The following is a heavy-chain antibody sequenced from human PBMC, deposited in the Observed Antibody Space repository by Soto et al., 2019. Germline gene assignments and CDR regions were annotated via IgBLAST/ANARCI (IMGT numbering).Heavy chain of an antibody. D-gene: IGHD3-10*01. CDR1: GDSVSSSSAA. Sequence: SPTLSLTCAISGDSVSSSSAAWIWIRQSPSRGLEWLGRTYYRSKWNNEYAVSMESRIAINPDTSKNQFSLQPYSVTPEDTAVYYCAGIIWFRGMDVWGQGTPVTVSS. CDR3: AGIIWFRGMDV. V-gene: IGHV6-1*01. CDR2: TYYRSKWNN. J-gene: IGHJ6*02.